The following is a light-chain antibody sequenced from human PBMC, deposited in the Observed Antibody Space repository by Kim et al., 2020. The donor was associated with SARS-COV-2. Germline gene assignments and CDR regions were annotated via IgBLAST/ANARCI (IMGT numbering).Light chain of an antibody. Sequence: LAPGKRATLYCRASQSVSSFLAWYQERRGQAPRLLIYDASNRATDIPSRFSGSGSGTDFTLTISTLEPEDFAVYYCQQRSSWPRTFGQGTKVDIK. V-gene: IGKV3-11*01. CDR3: QQRSSWPRT. CDR1: QSVSSF. J-gene: IGKJ1*01. CDR2: DAS.